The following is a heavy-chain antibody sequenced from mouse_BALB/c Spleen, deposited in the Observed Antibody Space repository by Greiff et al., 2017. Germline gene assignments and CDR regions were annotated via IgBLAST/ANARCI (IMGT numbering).Heavy chain of an antibody. CDR3: AREGGYGFDY. V-gene: IGHV5-4*02. CDR2: ISDGGSYT. Sequence: EVKLVESGGGLVKPGGSLKLSCAASGFTFSDYYMYWVRQTPEKRLEWVATISDGGSYTYYPDSVKGRFTISRDNAKNNLYLQMSSLKSEDTAMYYCAREGGYGFDYWGQGTTLTVSS. J-gene: IGHJ2*01. CDR1: GFTFSDYY. D-gene: IGHD2-2*01.